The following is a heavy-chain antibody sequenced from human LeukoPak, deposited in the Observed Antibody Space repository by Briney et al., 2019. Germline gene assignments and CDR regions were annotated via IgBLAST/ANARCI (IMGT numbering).Heavy chain of an antibody. J-gene: IGHJ3*02. CDR3: VRDRGTATVRSFGI. D-gene: IGHD4-17*01. Sequence: PGGSLRLSCAASGITFSNYEMNWVRQAPGKGLEWVSYISSRGTTTHYADSVKGRFIISRDNAENSLYLQMNSLRVEDTALYHCVRDRGTATVRSFGIWGQGTMVTVSS. CDR1: GITFSNYE. CDR2: ISSRGTTT. V-gene: IGHV3-48*03.